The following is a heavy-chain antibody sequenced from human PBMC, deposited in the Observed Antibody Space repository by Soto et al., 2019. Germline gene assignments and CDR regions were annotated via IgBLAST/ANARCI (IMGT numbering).Heavy chain of an antibody. CDR2: ISWDGGST. V-gene: IGHV3-43*01. D-gene: IGHD5-12*01. CDR1: GFTFDDYT. CDR3: AKDLTSGYDSNYYYYGMDV. Sequence: GGSLRLSCAASGFTFDDYTMHWVRQAPGKGLEWVSLISWDGGSTYYADSVKGRFTISRDNSKNSLYLQMNSLRTEDTALYYCAKDLTSGYDSNYYYYGMDVWGQGTTVTVSS. J-gene: IGHJ6*02.